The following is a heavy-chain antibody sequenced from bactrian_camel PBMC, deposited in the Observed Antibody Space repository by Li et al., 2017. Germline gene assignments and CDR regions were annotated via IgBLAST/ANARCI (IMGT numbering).Heavy chain of an antibody. Sequence: VQLVESGGASVQAGGSLRLSCKVSGSIYIRYCMGWFRQAPGKEREGVAALDSGSSFRYYSDAVKGRFTISKDGAKKTIYLQMTSLKPEDTAVYYCAAAPTHRCPFYDNNWSKTSIYNWWGQGTQVTVS. D-gene: IGHD7*01. CDR3: AAAPTHRCPFYDNNWSKTSIYNW. CDR2: LDSGSSFR. CDR1: GSIYIRYC. J-gene: IGHJ4*01. V-gene: IGHV3S40*01.